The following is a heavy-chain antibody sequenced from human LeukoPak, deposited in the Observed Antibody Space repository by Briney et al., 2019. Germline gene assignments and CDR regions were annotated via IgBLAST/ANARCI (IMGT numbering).Heavy chain of an antibody. V-gene: IGHV3-21*01. CDR1: GFTFSSYS. D-gene: IGHD3-3*01. J-gene: IGHJ6*03. Sequence: GGSLRLSCAASGFTFSSYSMNWVRQAPGKGLEWVSSISSSSSYIYYADSVKGRFTISRDNAKNSLYLQVNSLRAEDTAVYYCARPYYDFWSGYYAGGSHYYYYMDVWGKGTTVTVSS. CDR2: ISSSSSYI. CDR3: ARPYYDFWSGYYAGGSHYYYYMDV.